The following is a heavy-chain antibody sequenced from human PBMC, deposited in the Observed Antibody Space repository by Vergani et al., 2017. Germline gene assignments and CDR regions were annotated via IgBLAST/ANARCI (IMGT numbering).Heavy chain of an antibody. CDR2: IYYSGST. D-gene: IGHD2-2*01. Sequence: QLQLQESGPGLVKPSETLSLTCTVSGGSISSSSYYWGWIRQPAGKGLEWIGYIYYSGSTNYNPSLKSRVTISVDTSKNQFSLKLSSVTAADTAVYYCARGVAVVVPAAIPFWYFDLWGRGTLVTVSS. CDR3: ARGVAVVVPAAIPFWYFDL. J-gene: IGHJ2*01. CDR1: GGSISSSSYY. V-gene: IGHV4-61*10.